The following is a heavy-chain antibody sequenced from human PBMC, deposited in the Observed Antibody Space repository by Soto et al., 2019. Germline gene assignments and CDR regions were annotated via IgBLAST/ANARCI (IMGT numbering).Heavy chain of an antibody. V-gene: IGHV2-26*01. Sequence: QVTLKESGPVLVKPTETLTLTCTVSGFSLSNARMGVSWIRQPPGKALEWLAHIFSNDEKSYSTSLKSRLTNSKDTSNSQVVITMTNMDPVDTATYYCAGIRGVELWLQPRLGPIDYWGKGTLVTVSS. J-gene: IGHJ4*02. CDR2: IFSNDEK. D-gene: IGHD5-18*01. CDR1: GFSLSNARMG. CDR3: AGIRGVELWLQPRLGPIDY.